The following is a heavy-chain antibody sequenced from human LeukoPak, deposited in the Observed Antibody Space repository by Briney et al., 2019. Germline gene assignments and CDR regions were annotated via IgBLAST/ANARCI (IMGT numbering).Heavy chain of an antibody. V-gene: IGHV3-53*04. CDR1: GFTVSSNY. Sequence: GGSLRLSCAASGFTVSSNYMSWVRQAPGKGLEWVSVIYSGGSTYYADSVKGRFTISRHNSKNTLYLQMNSLRAEDTAVYYCARDHSYCTNGVCRYIGGLWFDPWGQGTLVTVSS. D-gene: IGHD2-8*01. CDR3: ARDHSYCTNGVCRYIGGLWFDP. J-gene: IGHJ5*02. CDR2: IYSGGST.